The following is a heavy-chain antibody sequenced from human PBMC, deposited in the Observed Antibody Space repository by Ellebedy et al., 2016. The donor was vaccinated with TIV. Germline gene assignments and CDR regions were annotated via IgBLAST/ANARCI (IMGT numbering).Heavy chain of an antibody. V-gene: IGHV1-69*13. J-gene: IGHJ6*03. CDR3: ARDQIVVVPGAIRGGPMDV. D-gene: IGHD2-2*02. Sequence: SVKVSXKASGGTYSSYPISWVRQAPGQGLEWMGGIIPIFGTPNYAQKFQGRVTITADESTSTAYMELSSLRSEDTAVYYCARDQIVVVPGAIRGGPMDVWGKGTTVTVSS. CDR1: GGTYSSYP. CDR2: IIPIFGTP.